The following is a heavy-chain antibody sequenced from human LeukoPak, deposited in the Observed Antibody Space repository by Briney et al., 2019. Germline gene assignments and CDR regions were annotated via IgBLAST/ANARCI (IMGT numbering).Heavy chain of an antibody. Sequence: SETLSVNCTVSGGSISSYYWSWIRQPPGKGLEWMGYIYYSGSTNYNPSLKSRVTISVDTSKNQFSLKLSSVTAADTAVYYCARRMVVTGLWFDPWGQGTLVTVSS. V-gene: IGHV4-59*01. CDR2: IYYSGST. CDR3: ARRMVVTGLWFDP. D-gene: IGHD5-18*01. J-gene: IGHJ5*02. CDR1: GGSISSYY.